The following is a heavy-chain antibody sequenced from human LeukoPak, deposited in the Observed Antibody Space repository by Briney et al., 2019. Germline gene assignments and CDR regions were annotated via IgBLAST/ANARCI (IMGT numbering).Heavy chain of an antibody. CDR3: ATLRGVSTAVFDS. CDR2: IHYSGAT. CDR1: GGSISSDY. V-gene: IGHV4-59*08. D-gene: IGHD4-17*01. J-gene: IGHJ4*02. Sequence: SETLSLTCTVSGGSISSDYWSWIRQPPGKRLEWIGYIHYSGATNYNPSLKSRVTISVDTSKNQFSLELSSVTAADTALYYCATLRGVSTAVFDSWGQGTLVTVSS.